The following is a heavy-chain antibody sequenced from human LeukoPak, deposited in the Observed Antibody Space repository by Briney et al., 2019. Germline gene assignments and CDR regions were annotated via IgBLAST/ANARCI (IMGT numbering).Heavy chain of an antibody. V-gene: IGHV3-7*01. CDR2: IKQDGSEK. D-gene: IGHD2-15*01. J-gene: IGHJ3*02. CDR1: GFTFSSYW. CDR3: AREGRGGAFDI. Sequence: GGSLRLSCAASGFTFSSYWMSWVRQAPGKGLEWVANIKQDGSEKYYLDSVKGRFTISRDNAKNSLYLQMNSLRAEDTAVYYCAREGRGGAFDIWGQGTMVTVSS.